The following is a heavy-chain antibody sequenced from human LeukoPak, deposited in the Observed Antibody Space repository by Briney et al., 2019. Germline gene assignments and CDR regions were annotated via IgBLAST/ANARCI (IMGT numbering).Heavy chain of an antibody. V-gene: IGHV4-38-2*01. CDR3: ARKNPLYCSGGSCYSLNAFDI. D-gene: IGHD2-15*01. J-gene: IGHJ3*02. CDR1: VYSTSRGYY. Sequence: PSETLSLTCAVSVYSTSRGYYWGWIRQPPGKGLEWIGRIYHGGGTHSNPSLRSRVTISVDTSKNQSSLKLSSVTAADTAVYYCARKNPLYCSGGSCYSLNAFDIWGQGTMITVSS. CDR2: IYHGGGT.